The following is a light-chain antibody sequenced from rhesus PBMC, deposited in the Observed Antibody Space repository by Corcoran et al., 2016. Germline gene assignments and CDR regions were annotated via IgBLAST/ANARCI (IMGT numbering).Light chain of an antibody. CDR3: LQSRNFPT. J-gene: IGKJ1*01. CDR1: ESVSVFGINL. Sequence: DIVLTQSPASLAVSPGQRATITCRASESVSVFGINLLPWYQQKPGQTPKILSYQAFNKDTGVPARVSGSGSVTDFTLTINPMEADEGADYYWLQSRNFPTFGQGTKVEIK. CDR2: QAF. V-gene: IGKV7-13*01.